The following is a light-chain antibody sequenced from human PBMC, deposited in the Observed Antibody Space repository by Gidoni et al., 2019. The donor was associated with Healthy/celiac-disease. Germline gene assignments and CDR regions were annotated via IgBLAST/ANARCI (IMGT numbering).Light chain of an antibody. V-gene: IGKV3-20*01. CDR2: GAS. J-gene: IGKJ1*01. CDR1: QSFSSSY. CDR3: QQYGSSPPRT. Sequence: IVLPQSPGTLSLSPRERATLSGSARQSFSSSYLAWYQQQPGQAPRLLIYGASSRATGIPDRFSGSGSWTDFTLTISRLEPEDFAVYYCQQYGSSPPRTFGQGTKVEIK.